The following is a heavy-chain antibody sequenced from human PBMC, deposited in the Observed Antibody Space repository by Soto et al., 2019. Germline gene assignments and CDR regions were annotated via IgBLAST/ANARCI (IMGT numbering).Heavy chain of an antibody. V-gene: IGHV1-18*01. J-gene: IGHJ4*02. Sequence: QVQLVQSGAEVAKPGASVKVSCKTSGYRFFAFGLSWVRQVPGQGLEWLGWSVPGSGTTVYARNFQDRFTVTTDSSTHTSYMELRSLPPGDTARYSWARVAGHGPGSRYFDNWGQGTLVTVSS. D-gene: IGHD3-10*01. CDR2: SVPGSGTT. CDR1: GYRFFAFG. CDR3: ARVAGHGPGSRYFDN.